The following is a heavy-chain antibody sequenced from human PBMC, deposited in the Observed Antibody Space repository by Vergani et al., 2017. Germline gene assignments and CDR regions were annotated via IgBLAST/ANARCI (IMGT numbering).Heavy chain of an antibody. CDR3: GKDHGESYTTYYSFWREPEFDS. Sequence: QVRLVESGGGVVQTGGSLRLSCEASGFTFSDYNMHWVRQAPGKGLEWVAVIWYDGATRYMADAVKGRFNISRDNSKNTVNLQMNRLRADDTAVYFCGKDHGESYTTYYSFWREPEFDSRAQGTLVTVAA. D-gene: IGHD3-3*01. V-gene: IGHV3-33*03. CDR1: GFTFSDYN. CDR2: IWYDGATR. J-gene: IGHJ4*02.